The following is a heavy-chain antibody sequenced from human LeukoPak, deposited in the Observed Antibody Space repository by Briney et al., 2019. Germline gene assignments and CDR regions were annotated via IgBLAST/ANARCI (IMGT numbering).Heavy chain of an antibody. Sequence: PGGSLRLSCAASGFTFSSYGMHWVRQAPGKGLEWVAVISYDGSNKYYADSVKGRFTISRDNSKNTLYLQMNSLRAEDTAVYYCARASRWFGELFSALFYWGQGTLVTVSS. CDR3: ARASRWFGELFSALFY. J-gene: IGHJ4*02. CDR1: GFTFSSYG. V-gene: IGHV3-30*19. CDR2: ISYDGSNK. D-gene: IGHD3-10*01.